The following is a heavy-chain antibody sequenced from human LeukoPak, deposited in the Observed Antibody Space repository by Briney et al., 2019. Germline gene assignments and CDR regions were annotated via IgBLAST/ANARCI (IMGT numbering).Heavy chain of an antibody. CDR3: ARDFRGVIAVAVRYLFSDY. CDR2: IKQDGSEK. V-gene: IGHV3-7*01. CDR1: GFTFSSYW. Sequence: GGSLRLSCAASGFTFSSYWMSWVRQAPGKGLEWVANIKQDGSEKYYVDSVKDRFTISRDNAKNSLYLQMNSLRAEDTAVYYCARDFRGVIAVAVRYLFSDYWGQGTLVTVSS. D-gene: IGHD6-19*01. J-gene: IGHJ4*02.